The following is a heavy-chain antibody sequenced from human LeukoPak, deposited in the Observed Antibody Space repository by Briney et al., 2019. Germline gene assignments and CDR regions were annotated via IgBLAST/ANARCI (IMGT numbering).Heavy chain of an antibody. J-gene: IGHJ4*02. CDR1: GYSFTSYY. CDR2: INPNGGST. V-gene: IGHV1-46*01. D-gene: IGHD3-3*01. Sequence: GASVKVSCKASGYSFTSYYIHWVRQAPGQGLEWMGTINPNGGSTDYAQKLQGRVTMTTDTSTSTAYMELRSLRSDDTAVYYCARDMSTIFGVVITGDYWGQGTLVTVSS. CDR3: ARDMSTIFGVVITGDY.